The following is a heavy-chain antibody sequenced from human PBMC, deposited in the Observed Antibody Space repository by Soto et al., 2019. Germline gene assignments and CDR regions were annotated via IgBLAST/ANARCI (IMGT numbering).Heavy chain of an antibody. J-gene: IGHJ4*02. V-gene: IGHV3-23*01. CDR3: AKDLMIVPNQPIDY. Sequence: GGSLRLSCAASGFSFSSYAMSWVRQAPGKGLEWVSAISGSGGSTYYADSVKGRFTISRDNSKNTLYLQMNSLRAEDTAVYYCAKDLMIVPNQPIDYWGQGTLVTVSS. D-gene: IGHD3-22*01. CDR1: GFSFSSYA. CDR2: ISGSGGST.